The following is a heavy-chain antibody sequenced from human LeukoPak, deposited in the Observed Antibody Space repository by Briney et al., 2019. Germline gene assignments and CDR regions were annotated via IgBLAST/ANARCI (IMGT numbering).Heavy chain of an antibody. J-gene: IGHJ6*03. D-gene: IGHD6-25*01. CDR3: ARAQRGDYMDV. CDR2: IYAGGST. CDR1: GFTVSSNY. Sequence: PGGSLRLSCAASGFTVSSNYMTWVRQAPGKGLEWVSVIYAGGSTYYADSVKGRFTISRDNSKNTLYLLMNNLRAEDTAVYYCARAQRGDYMDVWGKGITVTISS. V-gene: IGHV3-53*01.